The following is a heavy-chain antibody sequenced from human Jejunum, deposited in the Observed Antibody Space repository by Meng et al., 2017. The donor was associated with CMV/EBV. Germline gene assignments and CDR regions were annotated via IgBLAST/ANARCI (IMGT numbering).Heavy chain of an antibody. D-gene: IGHD6-6*01. CDR2: IDSDGGST. CDR1: GFPFSRYW. J-gene: IGHJ4*02. V-gene: IGHV3-74*01. CDR3: ARDLSRQQPLGFDY. Sequence: GFPFSRYWMHWVRQAPGKGLLWVSRIDSDGGSTTYADSVKGRFTISRDNAKNTLYLQMNSLRAEDTAVYYCARDLSRQQPLGFDYWGQGTRVTVSS.